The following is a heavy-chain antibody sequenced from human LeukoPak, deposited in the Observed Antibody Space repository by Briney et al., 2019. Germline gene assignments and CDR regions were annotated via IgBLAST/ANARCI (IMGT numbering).Heavy chain of an antibody. Sequence: ASVKVSCKASGYTFTGYYMHWVRQAPGQGLEWMGWIDPNSGGTNYAQKFQGRVTMTRDTSISTAYTELSRLRSDDTAVYYCARGAGGSYPFGGYWGQGTLVTVSS. CDR2: IDPNSGGT. V-gene: IGHV1-2*02. CDR3: ARGAGGSYPFGGY. J-gene: IGHJ4*02. CDR1: GYTFTGYY. D-gene: IGHD3-16*02.